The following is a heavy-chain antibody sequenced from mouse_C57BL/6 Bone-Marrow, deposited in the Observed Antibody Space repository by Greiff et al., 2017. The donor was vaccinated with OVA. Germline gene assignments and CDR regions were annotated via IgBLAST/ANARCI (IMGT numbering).Heavy chain of an antibody. CDR2: IYPRSGTT. CDR1: GYTFTSYG. J-gene: IGHJ2*01. Sequence: QVQLQQSGAELARPGASVKLSCKASGYTFTSYGISWVKQRTGPGLEWIGEIYPRSGTTYYNEKFKGKATLTADKSSSTAYMELRSLTSEDSAVYFCASRRAIYDGYWDYFDYWGQGTTLTVSS. CDR3: ASRRAIYDGYWDYFDY. V-gene: IGHV1-81*01. D-gene: IGHD2-3*01.